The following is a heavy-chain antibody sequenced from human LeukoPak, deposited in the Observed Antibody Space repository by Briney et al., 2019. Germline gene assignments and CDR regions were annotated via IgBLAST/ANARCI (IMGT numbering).Heavy chain of an antibody. J-gene: IGHJ4*02. V-gene: IGHV3-23*01. CDR1: GFTFSNYA. D-gene: IGHD4-23*01. Sequence: GGSLRLSCAGSGFTFSNYAMSWVRQAPGRGLEWVSAICKSGGSTFYADSVRGRFTISRDNSKNTLFLQMNSLRAEDTAVYYCARRAGGYSHPYDYWGQGILVTVSS. CDR3: ARRAGGYSHPYDY. CDR2: ICKSGGST.